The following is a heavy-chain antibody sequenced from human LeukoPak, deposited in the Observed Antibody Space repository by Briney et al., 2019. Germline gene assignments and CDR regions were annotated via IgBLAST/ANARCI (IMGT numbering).Heavy chain of an antibody. D-gene: IGHD6-19*01. V-gene: IGHV4-4*07. Sequence: PSETLSLTCTVSGGSISSYYWSWIRQPAGKGLEWIGRIYTSGSTNYNPSLKSRVTMSVDTSKNQFSLKLSSVTAEDTAVYYCARDDKAVAPFPPHNWFDPWGQGTLVTVSS. CDR2: IYTSGST. J-gene: IGHJ5*02. CDR1: GGSISSYY. CDR3: ARDDKAVAPFPPHNWFDP.